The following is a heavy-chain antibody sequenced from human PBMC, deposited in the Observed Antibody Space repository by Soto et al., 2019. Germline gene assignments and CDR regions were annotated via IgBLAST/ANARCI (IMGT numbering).Heavy chain of an antibody. CDR1: GYTFTSYA. CDR2: INAGNGNT. V-gene: IGHV1-3*01. CDR3: AREGVEKATMTLGDY. D-gene: IGHD5-12*01. Sequence: ASVKVSCKASGYTFTSYAMHWVRQAPGQRLEWMGWINAGNGNTKYSQKFQGRVTITRDTSASTAYMELSSLRSEDTAVYYCAREGVEKATMTLGDYWGQGTLVTVSS. J-gene: IGHJ4*02.